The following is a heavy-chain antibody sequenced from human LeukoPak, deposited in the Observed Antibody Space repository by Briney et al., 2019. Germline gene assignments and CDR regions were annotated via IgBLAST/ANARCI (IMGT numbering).Heavy chain of an antibody. CDR2: ISSSGSFT. V-gene: IGHV3-21*01. CDR3: AGARGVISWFDP. D-gene: IGHD3-10*01. J-gene: IGHJ5*02. CDR1: GFTFSSYA. Sequence: PGGSLRLSCAASGFTFSSYALSWVRQAPGKGLEWVSAISSSGSFTYYADSVKGRFTISRDNAKDSLYLQMSGLRDEDTAVYYCAGARGVISWFDPWGQGTLVTVSS.